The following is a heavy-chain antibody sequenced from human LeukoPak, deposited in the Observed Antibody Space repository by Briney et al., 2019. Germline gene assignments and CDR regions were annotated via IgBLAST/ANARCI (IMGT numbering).Heavy chain of an antibody. J-gene: IGHJ4*02. Sequence: SETLSLTCTVSGGSISSGSYYWRWLRQPAGTGLEWIGRIYTSGSTNYNPPLKSRVTISVDTSKNQFSLKLSSVTAADTAVYYCARAYDFWRPLGYWGQGTLVTVSS. CDR2: IYTSGST. V-gene: IGHV4-61*02. CDR3: ARAYDFWRPLGY. D-gene: IGHD3-3*01. CDR1: GGSISSGSYY.